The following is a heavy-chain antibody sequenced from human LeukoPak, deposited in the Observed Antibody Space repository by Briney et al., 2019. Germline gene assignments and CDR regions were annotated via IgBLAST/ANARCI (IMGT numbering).Heavy chain of an antibody. CDR2: ISWNSGSI. J-gene: IGHJ5*02. CDR1: GFTFDDYA. V-gene: IGHV3-9*01. Sequence: QPGRSLRLSCAASGFTFDDYAMHWVRQAPGKGLEWVSGISWNSGSIGYADSVKGRFTISRDNAKKSLYLEMNNLRAEDTAVYYCATDGAGFDTWGQGVLVTVSS. CDR3: ATDGAGFDT.